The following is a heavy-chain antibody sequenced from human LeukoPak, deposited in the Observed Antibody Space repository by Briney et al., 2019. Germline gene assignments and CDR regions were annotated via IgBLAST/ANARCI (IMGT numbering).Heavy chain of an antibody. CDR2: INHSGST. CDR3: ARGSWFGDLLFDY. J-gene: IGHJ4*02. D-gene: IGHD3-10*01. V-gene: IGHV4-34*01. CDR1: GGSFSGYY. Sequence: PSETLSLTCAVYGGSFSGYYWSWIRQPPGKGLEWIGEINHSGSTNNNPSLKSRVTISVDTSKNQFSLKLSSVTAADTAVYYCARGSWFGDLLFDYWGQGTLVTVSS.